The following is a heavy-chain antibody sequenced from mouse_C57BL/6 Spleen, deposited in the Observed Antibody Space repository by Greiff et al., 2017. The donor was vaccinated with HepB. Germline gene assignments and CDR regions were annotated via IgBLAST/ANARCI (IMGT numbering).Heavy chain of an antibody. V-gene: IGHV1-18*01. D-gene: IGHD1-1*01. CDR1: GYTFTDYN. CDR3: AREVYYGSSSWFAY. CDR2: INPNNGGT. J-gene: IGHJ3*01. Sequence: EVKLMESGPELVKPGASVKIPCKASGYTFTDYNMDWVKQSHGKSLEWIGDINPNNGGTIYNQKFKGKATLTVDKSSSTAYMELRSLTSEDTAVYYCAREVYYGSSSWFAYWGQGTLVTVSA.